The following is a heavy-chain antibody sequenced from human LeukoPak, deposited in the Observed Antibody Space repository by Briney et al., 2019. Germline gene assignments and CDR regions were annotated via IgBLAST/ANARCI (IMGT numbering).Heavy chain of an antibody. CDR2: IYYSGST. CDR3: ASLWKSSRFFDY. V-gene: IGHV4-39*01. J-gene: IGHJ4*02. CDR1: GGSISSSSYY. D-gene: IGHD6-13*01. Sequence: PSETLSLTCTVSGGSISSSSYYWVWIRQPPGTGLEWIGTIYYSGSTYYNPSLTSRVTISVDTSKNQFSLKLSSVTAADTGVYYCASLWKSSRFFDYWGQGTLVTVSS.